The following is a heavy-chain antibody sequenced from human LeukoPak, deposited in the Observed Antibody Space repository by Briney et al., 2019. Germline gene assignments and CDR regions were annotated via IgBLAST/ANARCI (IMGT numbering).Heavy chain of an antibody. J-gene: IGHJ3*02. CDR1: GGFMSSGSYY. Sequence: ASQTLSLTCTVSGGFMSSGSYYWSWIRQPAGKGLEWIGRIYTSGSTNYNPSLKCRFTISVDTSKNQFSLKLSSVTAADTAVYYCARGFPHDAFDIWGQGTMVTVSS. V-gene: IGHV4-61*02. CDR3: ARGFPHDAFDI. CDR2: IYTSGST.